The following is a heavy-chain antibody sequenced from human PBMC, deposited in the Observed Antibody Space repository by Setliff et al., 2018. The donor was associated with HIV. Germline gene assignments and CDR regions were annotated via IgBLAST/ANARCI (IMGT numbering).Heavy chain of an antibody. J-gene: IGHJ5*02. D-gene: IGHD1-26*01. CDR1: AYTFTSYG. V-gene: IGHV1-18*01. CDR3: IVNIVGPVTGLDR. CDR2: INPSGGDT. Sequence: GASVKVSCKASAYTFTSYGISWVRQAPGQGLEWMGTINPSGGDTIYAPEFQGRVTMTTDTSTRTAYMELSGLTSEDTAVYFCIVNIVGPVTGLDRWGPGTLVTVSS.